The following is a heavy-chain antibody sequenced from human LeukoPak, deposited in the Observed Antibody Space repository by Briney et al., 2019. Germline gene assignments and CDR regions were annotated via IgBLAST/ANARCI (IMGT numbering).Heavy chain of an antibody. CDR1: GFTFSSNS. Sequence: PGGSLRLSCAASGFTFSSNSMTWVRQTPGRGLEWVSGISGSGDSTYYADSVKGRLTISRDNSRNTLYLQMSSLRAEDTAVYYCAKWSGFGDDWGQGTLVTVSS. CDR3: AKWSGFGDD. J-gene: IGHJ4*02. V-gene: IGHV3-23*01. CDR2: ISGSGDST. D-gene: IGHD3-10*01.